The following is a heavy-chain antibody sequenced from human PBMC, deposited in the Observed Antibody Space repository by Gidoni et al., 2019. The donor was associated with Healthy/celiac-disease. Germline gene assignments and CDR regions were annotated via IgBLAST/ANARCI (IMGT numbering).Heavy chain of an antibody. Sequence: EVQLVESGGGLVKPGGSLRLSCAASGFTFSSHSMNWVRQAPGKGLEWVSSISSSSSYIYYADSVKGRFTISRDNAKNSLYLQMNSLRAEDTAVYYCARDRVTIFGVVTHQDYWGQGTLVTVSS. CDR3: ARDRVTIFGVVTHQDY. CDR1: GFTFSSHS. D-gene: IGHD3-3*01. CDR2: ISSSSSYI. V-gene: IGHV3-21*01. J-gene: IGHJ4*02.